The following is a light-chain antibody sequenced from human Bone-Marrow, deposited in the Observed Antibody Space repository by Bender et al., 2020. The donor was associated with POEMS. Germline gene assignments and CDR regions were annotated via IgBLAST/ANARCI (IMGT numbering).Light chain of an antibody. V-gene: IGLV2-23*02. Sequence: QSALTQPASVSGSPGQSITISCTGTSSDLGTYNLVSWYQQHPGKAPKLMIYEVSKGPSGVSNRFSGSKSGNTASLTISGLQAEDEADYYCCSYAGGSIYVFGTGTKVTVL. CDR1: SSDLGTYNL. J-gene: IGLJ1*01. CDR2: EVS. CDR3: CSYAGGSIYV.